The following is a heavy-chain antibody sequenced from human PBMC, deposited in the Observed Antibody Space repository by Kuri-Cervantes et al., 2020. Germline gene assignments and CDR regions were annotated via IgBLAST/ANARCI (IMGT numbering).Heavy chain of an antibody. J-gene: IGHJ5*02. CDR1: GGSISSGSYY. Sequence: CTVSGGSISSGSYYWSWIRQPAGKGLEWIGRIYTSGSTNYNPSLKSRVTISVDTSKNQFSLKLSSVTAADTAVYYCAREPPPSYYYDISPLDPWGQGTLVTVSS. D-gene: IGHD3-22*01. CDR2: IYTSGST. V-gene: IGHV4-61*02. CDR3: AREPPPSYYYDISPLDP.